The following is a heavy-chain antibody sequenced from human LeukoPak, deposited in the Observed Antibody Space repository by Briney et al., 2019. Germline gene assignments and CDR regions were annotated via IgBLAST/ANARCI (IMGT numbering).Heavy chain of an antibody. CDR3: ARAGYSSSWYYYYYYGMDV. CDR1: GGSFSGYY. J-gene: IGHJ6*02. CDR2: INHSGST. D-gene: IGHD6-13*01. Sequence: SETLSLTCAVYGGSFSGYYWSWIRQPPGKGLEWIGEINHSGSTNYNPSLKSRVTISVDTPKNQFSLKLSSVTAADTAVYYCARAGYSSSWYYYYYYGMDVWGQGTTVTVSS. V-gene: IGHV4-34*01.